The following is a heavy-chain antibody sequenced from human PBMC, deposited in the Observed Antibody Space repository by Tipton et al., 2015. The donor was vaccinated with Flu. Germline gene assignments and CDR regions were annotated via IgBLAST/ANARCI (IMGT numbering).Heavy chain of an antibody. D-gene: IGHD3-16*01. Sequence: RSLRLSCTASGFTFGDYAMSWVRQAPGKGLEWVGFIRGKAYGGTTEYAASVKGRFTISRDDSKSIAYLQMNSLRAEDTALYYCANYGGDYWGQGTLVTVSS. CDR1: GFTFGDYA. CDR2: IRGKAYGGTT. CDR3: ANYGGDY. V-gene: IGHV3-49*04. J-gene: IGHJ4*02.